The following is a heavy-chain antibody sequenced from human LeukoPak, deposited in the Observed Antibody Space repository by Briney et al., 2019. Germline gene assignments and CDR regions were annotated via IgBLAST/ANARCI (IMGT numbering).Heavy chain of an antibody. J-gene: IGHJ4*02. CDR3: ARSGVIDMVPSDH. V-gene: IGHV6-1*01. D-gene: IGHD2-21*01. CDR1: GDRVSSNSAA. Sequence: SQTLSLTCAISGDRVSSNSAAWNWIRQSPSRGLEWLGRTYYRSKWYNDYAVSVKSRTTINPDTSKNQFSLQLNSVTPEDTAVYYCARSGVIDMVPSDHWGQGTLVTVSS. CDR2: TYYRSKWYN.